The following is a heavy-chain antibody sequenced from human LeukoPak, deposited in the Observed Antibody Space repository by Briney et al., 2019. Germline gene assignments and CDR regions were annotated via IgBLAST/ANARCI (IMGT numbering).Heavy chain of an antibody. Sequence: SETLSLTCTVSGGSISSSSYYWGWIRQPPGKGLEWIGSIYYSGSTYYNPSLKSRVTISVDTSKNQFSLKLSSVTAADTAVYYCARVVGSSGYYSRWFDPWGQGTLVTVSS. J-gene: IGHJ5*02. CDR3: ARVVGSSGYYSRWFDP. V-gene: IGHV4-39*07. D-gene: IGHD3-22*01. CDR2: IYYSGST. CDR1: GGSISSSSYY.